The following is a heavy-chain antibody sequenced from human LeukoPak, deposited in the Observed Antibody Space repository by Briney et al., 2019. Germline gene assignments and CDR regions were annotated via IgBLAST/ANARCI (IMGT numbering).Heavy chain of an antibody. Sequence: GGSLRLSCTVSGFTFGDYAMGWVRQAPGKGLEWLGFIRSKAYGGTAEYAASVKGRFTISRDDSKSIAYLQMNILKTDDTAVYFCTRAGGGYLDYWGQGTLVTVSS. J-gene: IGHJ4*02. CDR1: GFTFGDYA. CDR2: IRSKAYGGTA. V-gene: IGHV3-49*04. CDR3: TRAGGGYLDY. D-gene: IGHD3-16*02.